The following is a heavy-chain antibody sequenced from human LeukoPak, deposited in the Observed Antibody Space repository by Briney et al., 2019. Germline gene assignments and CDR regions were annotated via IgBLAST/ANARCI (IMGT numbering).Heavy chain of an antibody. CDR2: INPNSGGT. Sequence: WASVKVSCKASGYTFTGYYMHWVRQAPGQGLEWMGWINPNSGGTNYAQKFQGRVTMTRDTSISTAYMELSRLRSDDTAVYYCARGQYSLTTVTTSFDYWGQGTLVTVSS. CDR1: GYTFTGYY. CDR3: ARGQYSLTTVTTSFDY. V-gene: IGHV1-2*02. J-gene: IGHJ4*02. D-gene: IGHD4-17*01.